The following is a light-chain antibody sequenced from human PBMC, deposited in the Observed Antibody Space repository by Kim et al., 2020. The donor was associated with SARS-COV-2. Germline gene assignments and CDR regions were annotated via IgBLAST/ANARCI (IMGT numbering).Light chain of an antibody. CDR1: SSDVGAYDH. CDR3: SSYTTNSTLL. V-gene: IGLV2-14*03. Sequence: GQSITLSCTGTSSDVGAYDHVSWYRQHPGKAPKLLIYEVSNRPSGVSDRLSGSRSGNTASLTISGLQAEDEAEYYCSSYTTNSTLLFGGGTQLTVL. J-gene: IGLJ2*01. CDR2: EVS.